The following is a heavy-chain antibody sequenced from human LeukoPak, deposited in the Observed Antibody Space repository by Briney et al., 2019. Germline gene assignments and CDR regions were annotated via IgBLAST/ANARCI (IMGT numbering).Heavy chain of an antibody. V-gene: IGHV3-33*06. D-gene: IGHD2-15*01. CDR3: AKVLEAATNDAFDI. J-gene: IGHJ3*02. CDR2: IWYDGSNK. CDR1: GFTFSSYG. Sequence: GGSLRLSCAASGFTFSSYGMHWVRQAPGKGLEWVAVIWYDGSNKYYADSVMGRFTISRDNSKNTLYLQMNSLRAEDTAVYYCAKVLEAATNDAFDIWGQGTMVTVSS.